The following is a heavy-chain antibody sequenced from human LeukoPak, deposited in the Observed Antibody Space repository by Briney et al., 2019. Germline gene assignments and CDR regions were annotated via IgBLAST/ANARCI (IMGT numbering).Heavy chain of an antibody. CDR3: AISTWLQLRYYYYMDV. CDR2: FDPEDGET. CDR1: GYTLTELS. J-gene: IGHJ6*03. D-gene: IGHD5-24*01. V-gene: IGHV1-24*01. Sequence: ASVKVSCKVSGYTLTELSMHWVRQAPGKGLEWMGGFDPEDGETIYAQKFQGRVTMTEDTSTDTAYMELSSLRSEDTAVYYCAISTWLQLRYYYYMDVWGKGTTVTVSS.